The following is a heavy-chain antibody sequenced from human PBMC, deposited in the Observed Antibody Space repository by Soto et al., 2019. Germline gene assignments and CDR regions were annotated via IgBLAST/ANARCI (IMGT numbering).Heavy chain of an antibody. CDR2: IYYSGST. CDR3: ARHDYSNYEGPMQWFDP. J-gene: IGHJ5*02. D-gene: IGHD4-4*01. Sequence: PSETLSLTCTVSGGSISSSSYYWGWIRQPPGKGLEWIGSIYYSGSTYYNPSLKSRVTISVDTSKNQFSLKLSSVTAADTAVYYCARHDYSNYEGPMQWFDPWGQGTLVTVSS. CDR1: GGSISSSSYY. V-gene: IGHV4-39*01.